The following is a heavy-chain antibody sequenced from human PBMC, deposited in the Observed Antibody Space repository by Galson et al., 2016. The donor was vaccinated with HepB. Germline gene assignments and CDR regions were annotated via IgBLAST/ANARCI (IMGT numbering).Heavy chain of an antibody. CDR2: IWYDGSNK. D-gene: IGHD1-26*01. CDR3: AKGGELRGVYYYYGMDV. V-gene: IGHV3-33*03. CDR1: GFTFGSYG. J-gene: IGHJ6*02. Sequence: SLRLSCAASGFTFGSYGMHWVRQAPGKGLEWVAVIWYDGSNKYYADSVKGRFTISRDNSKNTLYMQMNSLRAEDTAVYYCAKGGELRGVYYYYGMDVWGQGTTVTVSS.